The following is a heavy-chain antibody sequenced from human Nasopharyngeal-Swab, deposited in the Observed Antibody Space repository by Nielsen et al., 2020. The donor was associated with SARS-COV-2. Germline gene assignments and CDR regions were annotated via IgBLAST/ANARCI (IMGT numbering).Heavy chain of an antibody. CDR3: AKDASAAMDV. CDR2: ISGSGDNT. D-gene: IGHD6-13*01. Sequence: GGSLRLSCEASGFTFESYGMTWVRQAPGKGLEWVSTISGSGDNTHYADSVRGRFTISRDNSQRTVFLQMTSLRAEDTAIYYCAKDASAAMDVWGKGTTVIVST. J-gene: IGHJ6*04. CDR1: GFTFESYG. V-gene: IGHV3-23*01.